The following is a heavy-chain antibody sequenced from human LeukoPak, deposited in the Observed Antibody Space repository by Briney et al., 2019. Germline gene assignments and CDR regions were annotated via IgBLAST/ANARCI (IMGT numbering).Heavy chain of an antibody. J-gene: IGHJ4*02. CDR3: ARVNTPIVVVAAFDY. Sequence: GGSLRLSCAASGFTFSSYAMHWVRQAPGKGLEYVSAISSNGGSTYYANSVKGRFTISRDNSKNTLYVQMGSLRAEDMAVYYCARVNTPIVVVAAFDYWGQGTLVTVSS. V-gene: IGHV3-64*01. CDR1: GFTFSSYA. CDR2: ISSNGGST. D-gene: IGHD2-15*01.